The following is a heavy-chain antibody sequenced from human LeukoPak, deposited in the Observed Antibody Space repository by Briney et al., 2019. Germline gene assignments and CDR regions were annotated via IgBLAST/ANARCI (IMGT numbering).Heavy chain of an antibody. Sequence: PSETLSLTCTVSGGSISSSSYYWDWIRQPPGKGLEWIGSIYYSGSTYYNPSLKSRVTISVDTSKNQFSLKLSSVTAADTAVYYCARVHNAARGAPYFDYWGQGTLVTVSS. CDR1: GGSISSSSYY. CDR2: IYYSGST. J-gene: IGHJ4*02. V-gene: IGHV4-39*07. D-gene: IGHD1-26*01. CDR3: ARVHNAARGAPYFDY.